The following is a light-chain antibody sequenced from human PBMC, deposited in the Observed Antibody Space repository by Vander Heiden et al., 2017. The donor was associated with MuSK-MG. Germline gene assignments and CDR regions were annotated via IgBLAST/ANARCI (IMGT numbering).Light chain of an antibody. CDR1: SSAVGGYTY. CDR2: EVS. Sequence: QSALPQPASVSGSPGRPITISCTGTSSAVGGYTYVSWYQQHPGKAPKLMIYEVSNRPSGVSNRFSGSKSGNTDSLTISGLQAEDEADYYCSSYTSSSTPWVFGGGTKLTGL. CDR3: SSYTSSSTPWV. V-gene: IGLV2-14*01. J-gene: IGLJ3*02.